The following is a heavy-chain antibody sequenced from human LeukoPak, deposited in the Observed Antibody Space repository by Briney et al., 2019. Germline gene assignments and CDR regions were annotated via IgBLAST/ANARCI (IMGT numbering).Heavy chain of an antibody. CDR1: GFAFRTSV. Sequence: GRSLRLSCAASGFAFRTSVMYWVRQAPGKGLEWVAYISYDGSKKFYGDTVKGRVTISRDNSKNMLHLQMDSLSTEDTAVYYCAKEFGVRLGELATLDYWGQGTLVAVSS. J-gene: IGHJ4*02. CDR3: AKEFGVRLGELATLDY. D-gene: IGHD3-16*01. V-gene: IGHV3-30*18. CDR2: ISYDGSKK.